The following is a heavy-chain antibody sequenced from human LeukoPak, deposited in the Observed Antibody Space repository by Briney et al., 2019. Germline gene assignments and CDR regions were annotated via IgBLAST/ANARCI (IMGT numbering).Heavy chain of an antibody. CDR3: ARPMTTVTTGGAFDI. V-gene: IGHV3-11*01. CDR1: GLTFTDYY. CDR2: ISSSGSTI. Sequence: GGSLRLSCAASGLTFTDYYMSWIRQAPGKGVEWVSYISSSGSTIYYADSVKGRFTISRDNAKNSLYLQMNSLRAEDTAVYYCARPMTTVTTGGAFDIWGQGTMVTVSS. J-gene: IGHJ3*02. D-gene: IGHD4-11*01.